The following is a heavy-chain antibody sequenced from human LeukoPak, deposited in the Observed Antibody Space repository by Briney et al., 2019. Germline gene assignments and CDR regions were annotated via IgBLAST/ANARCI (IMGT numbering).Heavy chain of an antibody. CDR1: GFTFSSYW. J-gene: IGHJ4*02. V-gene: IGHV3-74*01. CDR3: ARDSTLNYGDYGYRDY. CDR2: INSDGSST. Sequence: GGSLRLSCAASGFTFSSYWMHWVRQAPEKGLVWVSRINSDGSSTSYADSVKGRFTISRDNAKNTLYLQMNSLRAEDTAVYYCARDSTLNYGDYGYRDYWGQGTLVTVSS. D-gene: IGHD4-17*01.